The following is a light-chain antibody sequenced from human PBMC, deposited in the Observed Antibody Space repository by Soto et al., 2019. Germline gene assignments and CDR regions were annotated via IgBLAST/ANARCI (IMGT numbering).Light chain of an antibody. J-gene: IGKJ2*01. V-gene: IGKV3-20*01. CDR1: QSVTNNY. Sequence: EIVLTQSPGTLSLSPGERATLSCRASQSVTNNYLAWFQQKPGQAPRLLISGASSRATGISDRFSGSGSGTDFTLIISRLEPEDFAVYYCQQYGSSPYTFGQGTNLEIK. CDR2: GAS. CDR3: QQYGSSPYT.